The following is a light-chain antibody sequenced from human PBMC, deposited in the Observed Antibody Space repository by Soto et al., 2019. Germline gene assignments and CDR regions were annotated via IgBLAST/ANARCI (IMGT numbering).Light chain of an antibody. V-gene: IGLV1-51*01. CDR2: DNN. J-gene: IGLJ2*01. Sequence: QSVLTQPPSVSAAPGQKVTISCSGSSSNIGNNDVSWYQQFPGTASKLLIYDNNKRPSGIPHRVSGSKSGTSATLGITGLQTGDEADYYCGTWDSSLSAVVFGGGTKLTVL. CDR3: GTWDSSLSAVV. CDR1: SSNIGNND.